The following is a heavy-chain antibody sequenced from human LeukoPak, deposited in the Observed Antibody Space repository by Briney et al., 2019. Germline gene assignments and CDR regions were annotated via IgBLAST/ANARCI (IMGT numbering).Heavy chain of an antibody. CDR1: GFPFSSYS. J-gene: IGHJ4*02. CDR3: AKDARRTDGWYFFDH. CDR2: ITGSSSHM. Sequence: PGGSLRLSCAGSGFPFSSYSMNWVRQAPGKGLEWVSYITGSSSHMYYADSVKGRFTTSRDNAKNSLYLQMNSLRAEDTAVYYCAKDARRTDGWYFFDHWGQGTLVTVSS. D-gene: IGHD2-15*01. V-gene: IGHV3-21*04.